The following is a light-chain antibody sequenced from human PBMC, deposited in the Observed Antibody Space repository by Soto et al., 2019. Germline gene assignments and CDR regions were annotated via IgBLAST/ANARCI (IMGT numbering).Light chain of an antibody. V-gene: IGKV1-33*01. Sequence: DIQMTQSPSSLSASVGDTVTITCQASQDIDNYLNWYQHKPGQAPKLLIYDASYLETGVTSRFSGRGSETHSTFTISSLRPEDTSTNYCQHYDRIPPYTFGQGTKLE. CDR1: QDIDNY. CDR2: DAS. J-gene: IGKJ2*01. CDR3: QHYDRIPPYT.